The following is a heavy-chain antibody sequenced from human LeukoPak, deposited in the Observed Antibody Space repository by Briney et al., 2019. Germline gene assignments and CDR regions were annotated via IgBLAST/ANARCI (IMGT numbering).Heavy chain of an antibody. CDR2: IYYSGST. J-gene: IGHJ4*02. CDR1: GGSISSYY. D-gene: IGHD6-19*01. V-gene: IGHV4-59*08. CDR3: ARSPNSGAVLNFDC. Sequence: SETLSLTCTVSGGSISSYYWSWIRQPPGKGLEWIGYIYYSGSTNYNPSLKSRVTISVDTSKNQFSLKLSSVTAADTAVYYCARSPNSGAVLNFDCWGQGTMVTVSS.